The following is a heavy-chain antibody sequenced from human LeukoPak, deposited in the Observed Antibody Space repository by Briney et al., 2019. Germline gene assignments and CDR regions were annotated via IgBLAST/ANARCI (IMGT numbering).Heavy chain of an antibody. D-gene: IGHD5-18*01. CDR2: IRSSSSYG. CDR1: GFTFCDYY. J-gene: IGHJ4*02. V-gene: IGHV3-11*06. CDR3: ARDYGGGGDPAMATNLYY. Sequence: GGSLRLSCAASGFTFCDYYMSWVRQAPGKGLEWVCFIRSSSSYGNSAYSVKGRFTISRDNSKNSLYLQMNSLRAEDTAVYYCARDYGGGGDPAMATNLYYWGQGTLVTVAS.